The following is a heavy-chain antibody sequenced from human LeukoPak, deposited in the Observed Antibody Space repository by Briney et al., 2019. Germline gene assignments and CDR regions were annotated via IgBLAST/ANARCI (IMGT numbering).Heavy chain of an antibody. CDR1: GGSISSSSYY. D-gene: IGHD4-17*01. J-gene: IGHJ5*02. V-gene: IGHV4-39*01. Sequence: SETLSLTCTVSGGSISSSSYYWGWIRQPPGKGLEWIGSIYYSGSTYYNPSLKSRVTISVDTSKNQFSLKLSSVTAADTAVYYCARGLYLLRSFWAVTTSKGWFDPWGQGTLVTVSS. CDR2: IYYSGST. CDR3: ARGLYLLRSFWAVTTSKGWFDP.